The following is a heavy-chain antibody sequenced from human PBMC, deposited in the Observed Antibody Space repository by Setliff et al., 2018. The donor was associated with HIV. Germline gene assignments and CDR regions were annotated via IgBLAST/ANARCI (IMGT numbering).Heavy chain of an antibody. CDR1: GYSFINYG. J-gene: IGHJ5*02. V-gene: IGHV1-18*01. CDR2: TSPYTGNT. Sequence: GASVKVSCKASGYSFINYGISWVRQAPGQGPEWMGWTSPYTGNTDYAPRLLGRVTMTTDTSTSKAHLELRSLTSDDTAVYYCARARLQGIVTAVGPRDNCLDPWGQGTRVTVSS. CDR3: ARARLQGIVTAVGPRDNCLDP. D-gene: IGHD1-26*01.